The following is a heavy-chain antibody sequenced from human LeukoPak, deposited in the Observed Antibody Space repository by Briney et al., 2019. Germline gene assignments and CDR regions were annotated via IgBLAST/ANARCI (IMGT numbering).Heavy chain of an antibody. D-gene: IGHD6-13*01. V-gene: IGHV4-59*12. CDR3: ARGAWIAAAVSFDY. Sequence: SETLSLTCTVSGGSISSYYWSWIRQPPGKGLEWIGYIYYSGSTYYNPSLKSRVTISVDTSKNQFSLKLSSVTAADTAVYYCARGAWIAAAVSFDYWGQGTLVTVSS. CDR2: IYYSGST. J-gene: IGHJ4*02. CDR1: GGSISSYY.